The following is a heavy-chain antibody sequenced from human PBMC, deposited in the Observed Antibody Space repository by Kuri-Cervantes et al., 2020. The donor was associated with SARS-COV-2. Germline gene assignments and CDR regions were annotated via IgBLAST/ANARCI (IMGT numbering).Heavy chain of an antibody. Sequence: ESLKISCTVSGGSTSSQSYYWGWIRQPPGKGLEWIGEINHSGSTNYNPSLKSRVTISVDTSKNQFSLKLSSVTAADTAVYYCARGRIRPFDYWGQGTLVTVSS. V-gene: IGHV4-39*07. CDR2: INHSGST. CDR3: ARGRIRPFDY. J-gene: IGHJ4*02. CDR1: GGSTSSQSYY.